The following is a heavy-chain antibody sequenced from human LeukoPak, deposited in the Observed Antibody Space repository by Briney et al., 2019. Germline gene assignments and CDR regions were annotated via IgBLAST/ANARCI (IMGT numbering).Heavy chain of an antibody. Sequence: ASVKVSCKASGYTFTSYYMHWVRQAPGQGLEWMGIINPSGGSTSYAQKFQGRVTMTRDMSTSTAYMELSRLRSDDTAVYYCASSGYVYYMDVWGKGTTVTVSS. V-gene: IGHV1-46*01. CDR1: GYTFTSYY. J-gene: IGHJ6*03. D-gene: IGHD2-2*03. CDR2: INPSGGST. CDR3: ASSGYVYYMDV.